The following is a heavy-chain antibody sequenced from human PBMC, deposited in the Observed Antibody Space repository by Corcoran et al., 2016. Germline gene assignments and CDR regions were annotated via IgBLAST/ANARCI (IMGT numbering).Heavy chain of an antibody. Sequence: EVQLVQSGAELKKPGESLKISCKGSGYRFMTYWIGWVRQTPGKGLEWMGSIYPGDSNTKYSPSFQGQVTISVDKSISTAYLQWSGLKASDSGIYYCATWGGSSWFDYWGQGTLVTVSS. CDR1: GYRFMTYW. CDR2: IYPGDSNT. D-gene: IGHD6-13*01. V-gene: IGHV5-51*01. J-gene: IGHJ4*02. CDR3: ATWGGSSWFDY.